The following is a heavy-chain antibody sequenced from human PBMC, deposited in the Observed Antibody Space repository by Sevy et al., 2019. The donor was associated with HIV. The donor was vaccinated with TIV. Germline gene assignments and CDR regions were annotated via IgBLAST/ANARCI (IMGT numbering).Heavy chain of an antibody. CDR3: AGENAWGRGYS. CDR2: IYYNGHI. CDR1: GGSSTSLY. J-gene: IGHJ4*02. V-gene: IGHV4-59*08. Sequence: SETLSLTCTVSGGSSTSLYWNWIRQPPGKGLEWIANIYYNGHINYNPSLKSRVTLPLDTSKNQFSLRLSFVTAADTAMYYCAGENAWGRGYSWGQGTLVTVSS. D-gene: IGHD1-26*01.